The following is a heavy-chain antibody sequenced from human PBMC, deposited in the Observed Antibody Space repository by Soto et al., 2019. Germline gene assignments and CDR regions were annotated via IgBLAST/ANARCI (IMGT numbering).Heavy chain of an antibody. D-gene: IGHD6-13*01. Sequence: QVQLVESGGGVVQPGRSLRLSCAASGFDFNTYGLHWVRQAPGKGLEWVAALSFDGGSQYYADSVKGRFTISRDKSNSTMYLQMNSLGAEDTATYFCAKDSRVTAAGSGGWFDPWGPGTLVIVSS. CDR1: GFDFNTYG. J-gene: IGHJ5*02. CDR3: AKDSRVTAAGSGGWFDP. CDR2: LSFDGGSQ. V-gene: IGHV3-30*18.